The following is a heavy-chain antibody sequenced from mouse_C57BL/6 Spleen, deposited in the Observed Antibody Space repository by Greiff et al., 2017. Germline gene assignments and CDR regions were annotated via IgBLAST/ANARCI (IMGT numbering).Heavy chain of an antibody. V-gene: IGHV1-69*01. CDR3: ARSSITTVVVDY. CDR1: GYTFTSYW. J-gene: IGHJ4*01. D-gene: IGHD1-1*01. Sequence: VQLQQPGAELVMPGASVKLSCKASGYTFTSYWMHWVKQRPGQGLEWIGEIDPSDSYTNYNQKFKGKSTLTVDKSSSTAYMQLSSLTSEDSAVYYCARSSITTVVVDYWGQGTSVTVSS. CDR2: IDPSDSYT.